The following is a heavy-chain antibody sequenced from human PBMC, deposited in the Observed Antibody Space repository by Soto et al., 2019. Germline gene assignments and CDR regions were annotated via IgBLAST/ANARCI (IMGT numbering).Heavy chain of an antibody. V-gene: IGHV3-33*01. CDR3: ARRGGTAAREQFDY. CDR2: IWYDGSNK. CDR1: GFTFSSYG. J-gene: IGHJ4*02. Sequence: QVQLVESGGGVVQPGRSLRLSCAASGFTFSSYGMHWVRQAPGKGLEWVAVIWYDGSNKYYADSVKGRFTISRDNSKNTLYLQMNSLRAEDTAVYYCARRGGTAAREQFDYWGQGTLVIVSS. D-gene: IGHD6-6*01.